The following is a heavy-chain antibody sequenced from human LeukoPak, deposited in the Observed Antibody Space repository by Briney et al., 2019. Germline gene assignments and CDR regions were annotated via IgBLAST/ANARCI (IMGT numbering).Heavy chain of an antibody. CDR3: ASIHGSGSYYVY. D-gene: IGHD3-10*01. J-gene: IGHJ4*02. CDR1: GFTFSSYW. Sequence: AGGSLRLSCAASGFTFSSYWMHWVRQTPGKGLVWVSRINTDGSYTSYADSVKGRFTISRDNAKNTLYLQVNSLRAEHTAVYYCASIHGSGSYYVYWGQGTLVTVSA. V-gene: IGHV3-74*01. CDR2: INTDGSYT.